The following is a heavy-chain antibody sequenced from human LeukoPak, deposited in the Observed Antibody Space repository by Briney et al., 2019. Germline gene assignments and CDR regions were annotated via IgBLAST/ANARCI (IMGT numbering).Heavy chain of an antibody. J-gene: IGHJ4*02. CDR2: INPNSGGT. D-gene: IGHD3-22*01. CDR3: ARYYYDSSGYNFDY. CDR1: GYTFTGYY. Sequence: AASVKISCKASGYTFTGYYMHWVRQAPGQGLEWMGRINPNSGGTSYAQKFQGRVTMTRDTSISTAYMELSRLRSDDTAVYYCARYYYDSSGYNFDYWGQGTLVTVSS. V-gene: IGHV1-2*06.